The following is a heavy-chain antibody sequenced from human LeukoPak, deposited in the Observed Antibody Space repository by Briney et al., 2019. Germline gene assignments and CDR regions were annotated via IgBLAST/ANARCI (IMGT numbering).Heavy chain of an antibody. J-gene: IGHJ6*02. D-gene: IGHD2-15*01. V-gene: IGHV3-23*01. CDR3: AKNLYCGGGSCYPSALGMDV. Sequence: GGSLRLSCAAPGFTFSSYAMSWVRQAPGKGLEWVSSISGSGNRTYYADSVKGRFTISRDNSKNTLFLQMNSLRAEDTAVYYCAKNLYCGGGSCYPSALGMDVWGQGTTVTVSS. CDR1: GFTFSSYA. CDR2: ISGSGNRT.